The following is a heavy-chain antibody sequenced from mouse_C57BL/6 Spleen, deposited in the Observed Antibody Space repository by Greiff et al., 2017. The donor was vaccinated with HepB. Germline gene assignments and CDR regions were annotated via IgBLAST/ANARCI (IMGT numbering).Heavy chain of an antibody. D-gene: IGHD1-1*02. J-gene: IGHJ2*01. CDR3: ARSHITTVVSLDY. Sequence: DVMLVESGGGLVQPGGSLKLSCAASGFTFSDYYMYWVRQTPEKRLEWVAYISNGGGSTYYPDTVKGRFTISRDNAKNTLYLQMSRLKSEDTALYYCARSHITTVVSLDYWGQGTTLTVSS. V-gene: IGHV5-12*01. CDR2: ISNGGGST. CDR1: GFTFSDYY.